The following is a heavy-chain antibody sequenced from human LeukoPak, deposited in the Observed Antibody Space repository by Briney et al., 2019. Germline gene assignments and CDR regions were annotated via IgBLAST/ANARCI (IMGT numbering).Heavy chain of an antibody. D-gene: IGHD3-3*01. Sequence: GGSLRLSCAASGFTFSSHGMSWVRQAPGKGLEWGSLFSGSGGSTYYADSVKGRFTISRDNSKNTLYLQMNSLRAEDTAVYYCAKGNAYDFWSGYYINYWGQGTLVTVSS. J-gene: IGHJ4*02. CDR3: AKGNAYDFWSGYYINY. CDR2: FSGSGGST. V-gene: IGHV3-23*01. CDR1: GFTFSSHG.